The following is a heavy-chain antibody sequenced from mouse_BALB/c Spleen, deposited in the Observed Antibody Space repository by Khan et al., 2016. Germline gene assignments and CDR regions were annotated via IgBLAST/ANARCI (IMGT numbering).Heavy chain of an antibody. V-gene: IGHV3-5*02. J-gene: IGHJ4*01. D-gene: IGHD1-1*02. CDR3: ARAHYYYDAMDY. CDR2: IYYSGTI. Sequence: EVQLQESGPGLVKPSQTVSLTCTVTGISITTGNYRWSWIRQFPGNKLEWIGYIYYSGTITYNPSLTSRTTITRDTSKNQFFLEMNSLTAEDTATYYCARAHYYYDAMDYWGQGTSVTVSS. CDR1: GISITTGNYR.